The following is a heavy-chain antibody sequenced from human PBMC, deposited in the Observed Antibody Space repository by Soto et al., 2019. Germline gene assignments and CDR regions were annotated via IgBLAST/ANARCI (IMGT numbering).Heavy chain of an antibody. D-gene: IGHD2-15*01. CDR2: INVNSGGT. J-gene: IGHJ4*02. CDR3: ARVMTAAATDY. V-gene: IGHV1-2*02. CDR1: GYTFTDYY. Sequence: ASVKVSCKASGYTFTDYYMHWLRQAPGQGLEWMGWINVNSGGTNYAQRFQGRVTMTRDTSISTGYMELSRLRSDDTAVYYCARVMTAAATDYWGQGTLVTVLL.